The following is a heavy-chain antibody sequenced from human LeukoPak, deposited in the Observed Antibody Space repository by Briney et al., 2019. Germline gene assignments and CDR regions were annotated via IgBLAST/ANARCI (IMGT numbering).Heavy chain of an antibody. J-gene: IGHJ5*02. CDR3: ARDLTTPPYNWFDP. CDR1: GGSITTSSYY. Sequence: SETLSLTCTVSGGSITTSSYYWGWIRQPPGKGLEWIGIIYYSGSAYYNPSLKGRVTISVDTSKNQFSLKLSSVTAADTAVYYCARDLTTPPYNWFDPWGQGTLVTVSS. V-gene: IGHV4-39*01. CDR2: IYYSGSA. D-gene: IGHD4/OR15-4a*01.